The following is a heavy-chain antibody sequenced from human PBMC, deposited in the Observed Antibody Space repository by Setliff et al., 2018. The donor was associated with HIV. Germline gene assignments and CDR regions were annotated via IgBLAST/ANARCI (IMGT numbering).Heavy chain of an antibody. CDR2: IYYSGST. V-gene: IGHV4-59*01. CDR1: GGSISSNY. CDR3: ARYSPRGYTLTGPY. D-gene: IGHD6-25*01. Sequence: KSSETLSLTCTVSGGSISSNYWSWIRQPPGQGLEWIGYIYYSGSTKHNPSLKSRVTISLDTSKNQFSLKLTSVTAADTAVYYCARYSPRGYTLTGPYWGQGTLVTVSS. J-gene: IGHJ4*02.